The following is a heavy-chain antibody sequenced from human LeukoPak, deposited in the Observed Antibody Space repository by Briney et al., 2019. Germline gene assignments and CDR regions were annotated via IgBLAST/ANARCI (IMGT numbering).Heavy chain of an antibody. Sequence: SETLSLTCAVYGGSFSGYYWSWIRQPPGKGLEWIGEINHSGSTNYNPSLKSRVTISVDTSKNQFSLKLSSVTAADTAVYYCPGHYRGSQPQNVLDIGGQGQMSPSLQ. V-gene: IGHV4-34*01. J-gene: IGHJ3*02. CDR1: GGSFSGYY. CDR2: INHSGST. CDR3: PGHYRGSQPQNVLDI. D-gene: IGHD1-26*01.